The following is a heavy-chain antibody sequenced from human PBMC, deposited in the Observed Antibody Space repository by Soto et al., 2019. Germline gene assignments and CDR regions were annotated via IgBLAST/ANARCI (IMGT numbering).Heavy chain of an antibody. D-gene: IGHD3-3*01. Sequence: SVKVSCKASGGTFSSYAISWVRQAPGQGLEWMGGIIPIFGTANYAQKFQGRVTITADESTSTAYMELSSLRSEDTAVYYCARVQKGDDFWSGYYTGITHYYYGMDVWGQGTTVTVSS. J-gene: IGHJ6*02. CDR3: ARVQKGDDFWSGYYTGITHYYYGMDV. CDR2: IIPIFGTA. V-gene: IGHV1-69*13. CDR1: GGTFSSYA.